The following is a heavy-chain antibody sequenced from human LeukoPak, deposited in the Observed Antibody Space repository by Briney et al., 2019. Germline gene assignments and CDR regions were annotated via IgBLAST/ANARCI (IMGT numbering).Heavy chain of an antibody. D-gene: IGHD1-14*01. J-gene: IGHJ6*02. CDR3: ARQPPQYYGMDV. CDR1: GGSFSNYY. CDR2: IYTSGST. V-gene: IGHV4-4*07. Sequence: SETLSLTCSVSGGSFSNYYWSWIRQPAGKGLEWIGRIYTSGSTNYNPSLKSRVTMSVDTSNNQFSLKLTPVTAADMAVYYCARQPPQYYGMDVWGQGTTVTVSS.